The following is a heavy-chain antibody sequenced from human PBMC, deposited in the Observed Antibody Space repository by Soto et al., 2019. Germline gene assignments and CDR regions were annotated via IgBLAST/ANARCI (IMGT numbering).Heavy chain of an antibody. V-gene: IGHV3-7*01. D-gene: IGHD3-22*01. CDR3: ARDDVVYDSSGYTLDY. CDR2: IKQDGSEK. J-gene: IGHJ4*02. CDR1: GFTFSSYW. Sequence: PGGSLRLSCAASGFTFSSYWMSWVRQAPGKGLEWVANIKQDGSEKYYVDSVKGRFTISRDNAKNSLYLQMNSLRAEDTAVYYCARDDVVYDSSGYTLDYWGQGTLVTVSS.